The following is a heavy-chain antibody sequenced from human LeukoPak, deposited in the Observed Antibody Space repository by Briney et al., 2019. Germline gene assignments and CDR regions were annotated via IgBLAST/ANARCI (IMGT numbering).Heavy chain of an antibody. D-gene: IGHD4-11*01. V-gene: IGHV4-31*03. CDR2: IYYSGST. J-gene: IGHJ6*02. Sequence: PSETLRLTCTVSGGSISSGGYYWSCIRQHPGKGLEWIGYIYYSGSTYYNPSLKSRVTISVDTSKNQFSLKLSSVTAADTAVYYCASLSRDYRRSNYYYYYGMDVWGQGATLSASS. CDR3: ASLSRDYRRSNYYYYYGMDV. CDR1: GGSISSGGYY.